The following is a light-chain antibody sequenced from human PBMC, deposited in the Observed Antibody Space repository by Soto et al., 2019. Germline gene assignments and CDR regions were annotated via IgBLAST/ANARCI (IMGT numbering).Light chain of an antibody. Sequence: DIQMTQSPSTLSASVGDRVTITCRASQSISTWLPWYQQEPGKAPKLLIHKASSLQSGVPSRFSGSGSGTDFTLTISSLHPDDFATYYCQQYNSYSPTFGQGTRVEIK. CDR2: KAS. CDR1: QSISTW. V-gene: IGKV1-5*03. J-gene: IGKJ1*01. CDR3: QQYNSYSPT.